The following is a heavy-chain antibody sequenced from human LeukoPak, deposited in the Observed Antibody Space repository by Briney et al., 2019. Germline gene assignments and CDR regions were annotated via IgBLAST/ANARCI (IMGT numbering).Heavy chain of an antibody. CDR3: ARLPAYCSSTSCYYDN. V-gene: IGHV3-48*04. Sequence: GGSLRLSCAASGFTFSTYAMNWVRQAPGKGLEWVAIVSGGSYRIDYADSVKGRFTISRDNAKNSLFLQMNSLRAEDTAVYCCARLPAYCSSTSCYYDNWGQGTLVTVSS. CDR1: GFTFSTYA. CDR2: VSGGSYRI. D-gene: IGHD2-2*01. J-gene: IGHJ4*02.